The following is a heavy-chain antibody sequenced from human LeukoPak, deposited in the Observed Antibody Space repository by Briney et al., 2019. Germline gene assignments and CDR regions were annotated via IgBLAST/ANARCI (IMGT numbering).Heavy chain of an antibody. CDR3: ARDYYGSGPLYGMDV. J-gene: IGHJ6*04. Sequence: SETLPLTCTVSGGSISSGGYYWSWIRQHPGKGLEWIGYIYYSGSTYYNPSLKSRVTISVDTSKNQFSLKLSSVTAADTAVYYCARDYYGSGPLYGMDVWGKGTTVTVSS. CDR2: IYYSGST. D-gene: IGHD3-10*01. CDR1: GGSISSGGYY. V-gene: IGHV4-31*03.